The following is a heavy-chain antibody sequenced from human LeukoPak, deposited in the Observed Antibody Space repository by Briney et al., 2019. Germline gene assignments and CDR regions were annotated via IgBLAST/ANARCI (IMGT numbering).Heavy chain of an antibody. CDR2: INSDGSST. CDR1: GFTFSSYW. Sequence: PGGSLRLSCAASGFTFSSYWIHWVRQAPGKGLVWVSRINSDGSSTTYADSVKGRFTISRDNAKNTLYLQMNSLRAEDTAVYYCARDPPRIAAAGTKAFDIWGQGTMVTVSS. V-gene: IGHV3-74*01. D-gene: IGHD6-13*01. CDR3: ARDPPRIAAAGTKAFDI. J-gene: IGHJ3*02.